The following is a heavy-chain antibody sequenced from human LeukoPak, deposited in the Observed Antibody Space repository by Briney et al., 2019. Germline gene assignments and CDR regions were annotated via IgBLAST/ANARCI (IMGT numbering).Heavy chain of an antibody. CDR3: ARDGVVVPAEGMDV. CDR2: NNPNSGGT. J-gene: IGHJ6*02. CDR1: GYTFTGYY. Sequence: GASVKVSCKASGYTFTGYYMHWVRQAPGQGLEWMGWNNPNSGGTNYAQKFQGRVTMTRDTSISTAYMELSRLRSDDTAVYYCARDGVVVPAEGMDVWGQGTTVTVSS. V-gene: IGHV1-2*02. D-gene: IGHD2-2*01.